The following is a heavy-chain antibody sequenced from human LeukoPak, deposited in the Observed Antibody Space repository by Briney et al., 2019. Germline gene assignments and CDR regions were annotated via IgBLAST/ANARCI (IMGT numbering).Heavy chain of an antibody. D-gene: IGHD5-18*01. J-gene: IGHJ4*02. V-gene: IGHV3-21*01. CDR1: GFTFSSYA. Sequence: GGSLRLSCAASGFTFSSYAMSWVRQAPGKGLEWVSSISSSSSYIYYADSVKGRFTISRDNAKNSLYLQMNSLRAEDTAVYYCARAVDTAMVIPFDYWGQGTLVTVSS. CDR2: ISSSSSYI. CDR3: ARAVDTAMVIPFDY.